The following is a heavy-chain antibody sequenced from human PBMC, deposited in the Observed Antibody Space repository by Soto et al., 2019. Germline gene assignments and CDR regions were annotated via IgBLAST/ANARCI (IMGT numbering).Heavy chain of an antibody. Sequence: SETLPLTCTVSGGSVRSDNYYWSWIRQPPGKGLEWIGYIYYSGSTNYNPSLKSRVTISVDTSKNQFSLKLGSVTAADTAVYYCARKSFYYDSSGSLYYYGMDVWGQGTTVTVSS. CDR3: ARKSFYYDSSGSLYYYGMDV. CDR2: IYYSGST. D-gene: IGHD3-22*01. J-gene: IGHJ6*02. V-gene: IGHV4-61*01. CDR1: GGSVRSDNYY.